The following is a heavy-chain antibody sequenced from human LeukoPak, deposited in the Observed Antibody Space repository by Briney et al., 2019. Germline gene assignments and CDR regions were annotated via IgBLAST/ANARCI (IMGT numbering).Heavy chain of an antibody. CDR2: ISGSGGST. D-gene: IGHD3-10*01. Sequence: GGSLRLSCAASGFTFSSYAMSWVRQAPGKGLEWVSAISGSGGSTYYADSVKGRFTISRDNSKNTLYLQLNSLRAEATAVYYCAKSGRGPLRPPYFDYWGQGTLVTVSS. CDR1: GFTFSSYA. J-gene: IGHJ4*02. V-gene: IGHV3-23*01. CDR3: AKSGRGPLRPPYFDY.